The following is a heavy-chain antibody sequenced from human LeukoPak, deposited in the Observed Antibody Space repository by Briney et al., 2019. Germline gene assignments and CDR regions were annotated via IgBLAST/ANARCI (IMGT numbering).Heavy chain of an antibody. CDR2: INPSNGGA. J-gene: IGHJ4*02. CDR1: GYTFTSYG. V-gene: IGHV1-18*03. D-gene: IGHD3-10*01. CDR3: ARDYYYASGSSNFDY. Sequence: ASVKVSCKASGYTFTSYGISWVRQVPGQGLEWMGWINPSNGGANYAQTFQGRVTMTRDTSINTAYMELSSLKSDDMAVYYCARDYYYASGSSNFDYWGPGTLVTVSS.